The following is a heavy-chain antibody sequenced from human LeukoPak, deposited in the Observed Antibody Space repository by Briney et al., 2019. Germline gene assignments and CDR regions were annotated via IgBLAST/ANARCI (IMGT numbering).Heavy chain of an antibody. Sequence: KSSETLSLTCAVYGGSFSGYYWSWIRQTPGKGLEWIGEINHSGSTNYNPSLKSRVTISVDTSKNQFSLKLSSVTAADTAVYYCAREVGGDGDYFDYWGQGTLVTVSS. V-gene: IGHV4-34*01. J-gene: IGHJ4*02. CDR3: AREVGGDGDYFDY. CDR2: INHSGST. D-gene: IGHD3-16*01. CDR1: GGSFSGYY.